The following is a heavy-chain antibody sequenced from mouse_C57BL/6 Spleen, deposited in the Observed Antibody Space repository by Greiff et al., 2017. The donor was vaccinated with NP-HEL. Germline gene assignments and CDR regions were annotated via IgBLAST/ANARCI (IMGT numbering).Heavy chain of an antibody. D-gene: IGHD2-5*01. CDR2: IDPEDGDT. Sequence: EVQLQQSGAELVRPGASVKLSCTASGFNIKDYYMHWVKQRPEQGLEWIGRIDPEDGDTEYAPKFQGKATMTADTSSNTAYLQLSSLTSEDTAVYYCTTMDSNPAWFAYWGQGTLVTVSA. V-gene: IGHV14-1*01. CDR3: TTMDSNPAWFAY. J-gene: IGHJ3*01. CDR1: GFNIKDYY.